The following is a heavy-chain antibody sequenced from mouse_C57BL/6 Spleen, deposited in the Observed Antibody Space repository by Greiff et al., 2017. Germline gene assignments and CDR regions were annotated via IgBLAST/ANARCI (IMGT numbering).Heavy chain of an antibody. CDR1: GYTFTSYW. CDR2: IHPNSGST. V-gene: IGHV1-64*01. Sequence: VQLQQPGAELVKPGASVKLSCKASGYTFTSYWMHWVKQRPGQGLEWIGMIHPNSGSTNYNEKFKSKATLTVDKSSSTAYMQLSSLTSEDSAVYYCARAASNSWFAYCGQGTLVTVSA. J-gene: IGHJ3*01. D-gene: IGHD2-5*01. CDR3: ARAASNSWFAY.